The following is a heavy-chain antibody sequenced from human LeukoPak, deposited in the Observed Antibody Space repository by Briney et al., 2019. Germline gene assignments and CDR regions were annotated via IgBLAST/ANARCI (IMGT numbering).Heavy chain of an antibody. D-gene: IGHD3-16*02. CDR3: ARGAGYYDYVWGSYRYATSNWFDP. V-gene: IGHV4-34*01. J-gene: IGHJ5*02. CDR2: INHSGST. Sequence: SETLSLTCAVYGGSFSGYYWSWIRQPPGKGLEWIGEINHSGSTNYSPSLKSRVTISVDTSKKQLSLKLSSVTAADTAVYYCARGAGYYDYVWGSYRYATSNWFDPWGQGTPVTVSS. CDR1: GGSFSGYY.